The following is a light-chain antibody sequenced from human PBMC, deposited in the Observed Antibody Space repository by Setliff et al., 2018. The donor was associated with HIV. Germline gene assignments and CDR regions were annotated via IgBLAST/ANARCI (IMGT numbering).Light chain of an antibody. CDR1: SSDVGGYNY. CDR3: SSYTSSGTVV. Sequence: QSAPAQPASVSGSPGQSITISCTGTSSDVGGYNYVPWYQQHPGKAPKLMIYDVSKRPSGVSNRFSGSKSGNTASLTIAGLQAEDEADYYGSSYTSSGTVVCGGGTKVTVL. V-gene: IGLV2-14*01. J-gene: IGLJ2*01. CDR2: DVS.